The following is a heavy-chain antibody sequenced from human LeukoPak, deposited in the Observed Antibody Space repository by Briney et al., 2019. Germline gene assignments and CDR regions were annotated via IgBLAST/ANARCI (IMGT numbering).Heavy chain of an antibody. CDR3: AAVGAQRGGHYFDY. J-gene: IGHJ4*02. D-gene: IGHD1-26*01. CDR2: IIPIFGTA. Sequence: SVKVSCKASGGTFSSYAISWVRQAPGQGLEWMGGIIPIFGTANYAQKFQGRVTITADESTSTAYMELSSLRSEDTAVYYCAAVGAQRGGHYFDYWGQGTLVTVSS. CDR1: GGTFSSYA. V-gene: IGHV1-69*13.